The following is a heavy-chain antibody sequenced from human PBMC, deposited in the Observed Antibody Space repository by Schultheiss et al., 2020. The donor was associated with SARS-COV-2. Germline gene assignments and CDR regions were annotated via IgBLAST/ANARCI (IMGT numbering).Heavy chain of an antibody. V-gene: IGHV3-53*01. Sequence: GESLKISCAASGFTFSSYGMHWVRQAPGKGLEWVSVIYNTDGTYYADSVRGRFTMSRDNSKNIVYLQMNSLRADDTAVYYCASHSSGWFISYYGMDVWGQGTTVTVSS. CDR1: GFTFSSYG. CDR3: ASHSSGWFISYYGMDV. J-gene: IGHJ6*02. D-gene: IGHD6-19*01. CDR2: IYNTDGT.